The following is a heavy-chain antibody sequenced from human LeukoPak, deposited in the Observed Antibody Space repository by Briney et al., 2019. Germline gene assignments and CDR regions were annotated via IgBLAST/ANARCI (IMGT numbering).Heavy chain of an antibody. CDR1: GYTFTSYG. V-gene: IGHV1-18*01. CDR2: ISAYNGNT. Sequence: GASVKVSWKASGYTFTSYGISWVRQAPGQGLEWMGWISAYNGNTNYAQKLQGRVTMTTDTSTSTAYMELRSLRSDDTAVYYCARDLGTPYYYYGMDVWGQGTTVTVSS. CDR3: ARDLGTPYYYYGMDV. J-gene: IGHJ6*02. D-gene: IGHD7-27*01.